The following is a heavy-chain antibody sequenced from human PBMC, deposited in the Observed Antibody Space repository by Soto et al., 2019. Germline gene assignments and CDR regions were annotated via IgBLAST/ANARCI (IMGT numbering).Heavy chain of an antibody. D-gene: IGHD3-10*01. CDR2: IKSKTDGGTT. CDR1: GFTFSNAW. Sequence: GGSLRLSCAASGFTFSNAWMSWVRQVPGKGLEWVGRIKSKTDGGTTDYAAPVKGRFTISRDDSKNTLYLQMNSLKTEDTAVYYCTTDLLWLGYYYYYAMDVWGQGTTVTVSS. V-gene: IGHV3-15*01. CDR3: TTDLLWLGYYYYYAMDV. J-gene: IGHJ6*02.